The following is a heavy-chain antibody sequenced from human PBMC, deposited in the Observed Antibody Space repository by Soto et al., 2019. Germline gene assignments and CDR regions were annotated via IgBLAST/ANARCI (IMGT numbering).Heavy chain of an antibody. CDR3: AAALWFRELLSPPNHYYYGMDV. D-gene: IGHD3-10*01. CDR2: INPNSGGT. CDR1: GYTFTGYY. J-gene: IGHJ6*02. V-gene: IGHV1-2*04. Sequence: VSVKVSCKASGYTFTGYYMHWVRQAPGQGLEWMGWINPNSGGTNYAQKFQGWVTMTRDTSISTAYMELSRLRSDDTAVYYCAAALWFRELLSPPNHYYYGMDVWGQGTTVTVSS.